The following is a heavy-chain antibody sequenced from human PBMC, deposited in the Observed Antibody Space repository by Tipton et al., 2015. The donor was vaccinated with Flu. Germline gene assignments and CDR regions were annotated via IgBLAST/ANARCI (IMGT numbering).Heavy chain of an antibody. J-gene: IGHJ4*02. Sequence: TLSLTCSASGDSISGFYWNWIRQPAGKGLEWIGHISTTGSIAYNPSLKSRVTMSLDTSKNQFSLRLTSVTAADTAVYYCARGVGTSWYSTNWGQGTLVTVSS. CDR1: GDSISGFY. D-gene: IGHD6-13*01. V-gene: IGHV4-4*07. CDR2: ISTTGSI. CDR3: ARGVGTSWYSTN.